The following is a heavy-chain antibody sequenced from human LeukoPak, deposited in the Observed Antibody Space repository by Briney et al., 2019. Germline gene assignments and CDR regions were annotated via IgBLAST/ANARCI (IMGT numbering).Heavy chain of an antibody. CDR2: INYNGNT. Sequence: SETLSLTCTVSGGSISSYYWSWIRRPPGKGLEWIGHINYNGNTNYNPSLKSRVTISVDTSKNQFSLKLSSVTAADTAVYYCARRDLVTSPFDFWGQGTLVTVSS. V-gene: IGHV4-59*08. J-gene: IGHJ4*02. CDR3: ARRDLVTSPFDF. D-gene: IGHD5-18*01. CDR1: GGSISSYY.